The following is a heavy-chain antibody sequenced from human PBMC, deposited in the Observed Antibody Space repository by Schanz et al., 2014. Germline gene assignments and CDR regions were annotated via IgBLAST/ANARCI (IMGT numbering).Heavy chain of an antibody. CDR1: GFTFDDFG. D-gene: IGHD2-15*01. CDR2: ISWNSVSI. Sequence: EVYLVESGGDLVQPGKSLRLSCAASGFTFDDFGMHWVRQAPGKALEWVSGISWNSVSIGYADSVKGRFTISRDNAKNSLYLQMNSLRAEDAAVYYCARVELSVYYYAMDVWGQGTTVTVSS. CDR3: ARVELSVYYYAMDV. J-gene: IGHJ6*02. V-gene: IGHV3-9*01.